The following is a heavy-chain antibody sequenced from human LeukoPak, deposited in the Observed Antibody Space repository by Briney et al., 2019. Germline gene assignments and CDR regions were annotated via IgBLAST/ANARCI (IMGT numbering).Heavy chain of an antibody. CDR1: GGSISSYY. CDR3: ARLAPGYGDADTDY. V-gene: IGHV4-59*08. J-gene: IGHJ4*02. D-gene: IGHD4-17*01. CDR2: IYYSGST. Sequence: SETLSHTCTVSGGSISSYYWSWIRQPPGKGLQWIGYIYYSGSTNYNPSLKSRVTISVDTSKNQFSLRLSSVTAADTAVYYCARLAPGYGDADTDYWGQGTLVTVSS.